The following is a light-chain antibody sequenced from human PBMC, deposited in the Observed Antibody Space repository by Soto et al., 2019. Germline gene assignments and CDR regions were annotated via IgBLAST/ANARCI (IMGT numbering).Light chain of an antibody. CDR1: QTISSW. CDR3: QKYNIPGT. CDR2: KAS. V-gene: IGKV1-5*03. J-gene: IGKJ1*01. Sequence: DIQITQSPSTLSGSVGDRVTITCRASQTISSWLAWYQQKPGKAPKLLIYKASTLKSGVPSRFSGSGSGTDFTLTISCLQSEDFATYYCQKYNIPGTFGQGTKVDIK.